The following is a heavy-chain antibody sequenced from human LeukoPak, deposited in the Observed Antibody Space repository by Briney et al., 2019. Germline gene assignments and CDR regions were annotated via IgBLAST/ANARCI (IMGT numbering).Heavy chain of an antibody. D-gene: IGHD2-2*01. CDR1: GFTLSTYA. J-gene: IGHJ4*02. CDR3: AKVGPGCSSTSCYPGY. Sequence: PGGSLRLSCAASGFTLSTYAMSWVRQAPGKGLEWVSGISGNGGSTYYADSVKGRFTISRDNSKNTVYLQMNNLRAEDTAVYYCAKVGPGCSSTSCYPGYWGQGTLVTVSS. V-gene: IGHV3-23*01. CDR2: ISGNGGST.